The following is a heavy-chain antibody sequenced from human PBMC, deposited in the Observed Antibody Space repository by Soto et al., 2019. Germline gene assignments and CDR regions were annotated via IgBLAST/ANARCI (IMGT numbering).Heavy chain of an antibody. J-gene: IGHJ3*02. CDR3: ARWGSGWYEGSFDI. D-gene: IGHD6-19*01. Sequence: QVQLQESGPGLVRPSETLSLSCSVSGDSIATHYWSWIRQPPGKGLEWIGYILHSGSTNYNPSLDSRVAMSVDTSKNQISLKLSSVSAADTAVYYCARWGSGWYEGSFDIWGQGTVVTVSS. CDR2: ILHSGST. V-gene: IGHV4-59*08. CDR1: GDSIATHY.